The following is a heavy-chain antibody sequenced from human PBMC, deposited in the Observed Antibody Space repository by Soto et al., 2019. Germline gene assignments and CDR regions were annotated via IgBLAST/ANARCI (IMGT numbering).Heavy chain of an antibody. D-gene: IGHD3-16*01. Sequence: QLQLQESGPGLVKPSETLSLTCTVSGGSISSSSYYWGWIRQPPGKGLEWIGSIYYSGSTYYNPSLTGRVTISVDTSKNQFYLKLSSVTAADTAVYYCVRCYDYVWRSPAARYFDYWGQGTLVTVSS. V-gene: IGHV4-39*01. J-gene: IGHJ4*02. CDR2: IYYSGST. CDR1: GGSISSSSYY. CDR3: VRCYDYVWRSPAARYFDY.